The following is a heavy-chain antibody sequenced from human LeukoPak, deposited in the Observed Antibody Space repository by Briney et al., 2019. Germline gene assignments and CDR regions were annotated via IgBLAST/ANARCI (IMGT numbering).Heavy chain of an antibody. J-gene: IGHJ4*02. CDR1: GFIFSNAW. CDR3: TTIAAAGKYDY. Sequence: PGGSLRLSCAASGFIFSNAWMSWVRQGPGKGLEWVGRIKSKTDGGTTDYAAPVKGRFTISRDDSKNTLYLQMNSLETEDTAVYYCTTIAAAGKYDYWGQGTLLTVSS. CDR2: IKSKTDGGTT. V-gene: IGHV3-15*01. D-gene: IGHD6-13*01.